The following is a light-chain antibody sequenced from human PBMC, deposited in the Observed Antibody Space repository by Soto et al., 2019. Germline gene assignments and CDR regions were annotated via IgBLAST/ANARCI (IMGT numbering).Light chain of an antibody. Sequence: QSALTQPASVSGSPGQSITISCTGTSTDVGGYNYVSWYQQHPGKAPRLIIYDVTNRPSGVSNRFSGSKSGNTASLTISGLQAEDEADYYCSSYTKTITLVFGGGTKLTVL. CDR2: DVT. CDR1: STDVGGYNY. CDR3: SSYTKTITLV. J-gene: IGLJ3*02. V-gene: IGLV2-14*03.